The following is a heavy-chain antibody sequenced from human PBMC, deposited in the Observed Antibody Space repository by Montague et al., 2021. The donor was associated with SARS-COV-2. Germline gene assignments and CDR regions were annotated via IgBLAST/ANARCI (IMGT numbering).Heavy chain of an antibody. V-gene: IGHV4-61*01. CDR3: ARRGGWGLYWCFDS. D-gene: IGHD7-27*01. CDR1: GGSVSSGNYY. CDR2: IYYSGST. J-gene: IGHJ2*01. Sequence: SETLSLTCTVSGGSVSSGNYYWSWIRQPPGKGLEWIGSIYYSGSTYYNPSLKSRVTISVDTSKNQFSLRLTSVTAADTAVYYCARRGGWGLYWCFDSWGRGALVTVSS.